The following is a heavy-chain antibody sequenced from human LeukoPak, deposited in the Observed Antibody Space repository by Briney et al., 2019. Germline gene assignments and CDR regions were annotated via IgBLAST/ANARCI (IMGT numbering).Heavy chain of an antibody. CDR3: AGDRSSGWIDAFDI. V-gene: IGHV4-61*02. J-gene: IGHJ3*02. D-gene: IGHD6-19*01. CDR1: GGSISSGSYY. Sequence: SETLSLTCTVSGGSISSGSYYWSWIRQPAGKGLEWIGRIYTSGSTNYNPSLKSRVTISVDTSKNQFSLKLSSVTAADTAVYYCAGDRSSGWIDAFDIWGQGTMVTVSS. CDR2: IYTSGST.